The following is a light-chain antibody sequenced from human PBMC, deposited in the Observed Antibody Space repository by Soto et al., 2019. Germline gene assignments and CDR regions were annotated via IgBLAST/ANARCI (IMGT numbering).Light chain of an antibody. CDR1: QSIHTS. V-gene: IGKV3-11*01. J-gene: IGKJ5*01. Sequence: DIVMTQTPLSLSVTPGQRATLACRSSQSIHTSLAWYQQKSGKPPRLVIYDSTLRANGVPDRFGGSRSGTEFTLTINSLEPEDFAVYYCQQRNVWPPITFGQGTRLEIK. CDR2: DST. CDR3: QQRNVWPPIT.